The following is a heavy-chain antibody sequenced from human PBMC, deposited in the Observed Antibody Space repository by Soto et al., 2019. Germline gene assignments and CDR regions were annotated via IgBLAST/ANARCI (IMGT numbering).Heavy chain of an antibody. CDR2: INQDGSTN. D-gene: IGHD6-13*01. CDR1: GFTLSGYW. CDR3: ARVSAAVRTGISYYYYYMDV. V-gene: IGHV3-7*01. Sequence: GGSLRLSCAASGFTLSGYWMTWVRQAPGKGLEWLANINQDGSTNYYVDSVKDRFTISRDNAKNSLFLQMNSLRAEDTAVYYCARVSAAVRTGISYYYYYMDVWGKGTTVTVSS. J-gene: IGHJ6*03.